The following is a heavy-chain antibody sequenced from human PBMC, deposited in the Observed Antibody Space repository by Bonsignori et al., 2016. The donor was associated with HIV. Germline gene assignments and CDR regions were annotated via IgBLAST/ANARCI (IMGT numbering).Heavy chain of an antibody. D-gene: IGHD2-8*01. Sequence: RQPPGKGLEWVSVIYSDGSGTYYADSVKGRFTISRDNSNNTVYLQMSSLRIEDTAIYYCAKRLTSRGDAFDIWGQGTVVTVSS. V-gene: IGHV3-23*03. J-gene: IGHJ3*02. CDR2: IYSDGSGT. CDR3: AKRLTSRGDAFDI.